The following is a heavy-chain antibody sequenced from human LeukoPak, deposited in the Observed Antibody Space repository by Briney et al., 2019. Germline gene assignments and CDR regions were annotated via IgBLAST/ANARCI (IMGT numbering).Heavy chain of an antibody. CDR2: IYSGGST. CDR1: GFTFNNYA. D-gene: IGHD3-10*01. CDR3: ARLWFGELSFDY. V-gene: IGHV3-53*01. J-gene: IGHJ4*02. Sequence: GGSLRLSCAASGFTFNNYAMSWVRQAPGKGLEWVSVIYSGGSTYYADFVKGRFTISRDNSKNTLYLQMNSLRAEDTAVYYCARLWFGELSFDYWGQGTLVTVSS.